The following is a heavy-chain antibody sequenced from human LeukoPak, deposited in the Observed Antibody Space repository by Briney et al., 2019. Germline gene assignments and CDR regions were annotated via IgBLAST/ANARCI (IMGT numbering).Heavy chain of an antibody. J-gene: IGHJ4*02. CDR3: AEPYGDYVGY. D-gene: IGHD4-17*01. CDR1: GFTFSSYA. CDR2: ISYDGSSK. V-gene: IGHV3-30-3*01. Sequence: GGSLRLSCAASGFTFSSYAMHWVRQAPGKGLEWVAVISYDGSSKYYADSVKGRFTISRDNSKNTLYLQMNSLRAEDTAVYYCAEPYGDYVGYWGQGTLVTVSS.